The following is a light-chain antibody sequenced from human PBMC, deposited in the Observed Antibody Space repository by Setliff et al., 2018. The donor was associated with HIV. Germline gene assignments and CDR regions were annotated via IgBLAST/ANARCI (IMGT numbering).Light chain of an antibody. CDR1: SSDVGRYNL. CDR2: QAT. V-gene: IGLV2-23*01. Sequence: QSALTQPASVSGSPGQSITISCTGTSSDVGRYNLVSWYQQHPGKAPKLMIYQATKRPSGASNRFSGSKSGNTASLTISGLQAEDEADYYCCSNTGSNTYVFGTGTKVTVL. CDR3: CSNTGSNTYV. J-gene: IGLJ1*01.